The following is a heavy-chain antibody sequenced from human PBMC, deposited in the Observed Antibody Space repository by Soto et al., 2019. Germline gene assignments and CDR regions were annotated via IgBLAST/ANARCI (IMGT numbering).Heavy chain of an antibody. D-gene: IGHD2-2*01. J-gene: IGHJ4*02. Sequence: GSLRLSCTVSGFAFNNYGISWVRQAPGKGLEWVSSISKSDYTYYSDSVKGRFTISRDKAKNSVSLQMNTLRVEDTAVYYCAREDSIIIPAVSDFWGQGTLVTVSS. CDR3: AREDSIIIPAVSDF. CDR1: GFAFNNYG. CDR2: ISKSDYT. V-gene: IGHV3-21*04.